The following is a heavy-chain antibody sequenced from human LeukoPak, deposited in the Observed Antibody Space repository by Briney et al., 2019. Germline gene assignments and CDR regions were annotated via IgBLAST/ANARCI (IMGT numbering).Heavy chain of an antibody. V-gene: IGHV1-18*01. Sequence: ASVKVSCKASGGTFSSYAISWVRQAPGQGLEWMGWISAYNGNTNYAQKLQGRVTMTTDTSTSTAYMELRSLRSDDTAVYYCAREGSGSYLADYWGQGTLVTVSS. CDR3: AREGSGSYLADY. CDR2: ISAYNGNT. J-gene: IGHJ4*02. D-gene: IGHD1-26*01. CDR1: GGTFSSYA.